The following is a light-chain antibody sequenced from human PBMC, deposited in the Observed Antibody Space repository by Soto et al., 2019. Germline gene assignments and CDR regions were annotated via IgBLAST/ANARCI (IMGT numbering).Light chain of an antibody. Sequence: HSVLTQPASVSGSPGQSITISCTGTSSDVGGYNYVSWYQQHPGKAPKLMIYDVSNRPSGVSNRFSGSKSGNTASLTISGLQAEDEADYYCSSYTSSSLDVFGTGTKLTVL. J-gene: IGLJ1*01. CDR2: DVS. CDR1: SSDVGGYNY. V-gene: IGLV2-14*01. CDR3: SSYTSSSLDV.